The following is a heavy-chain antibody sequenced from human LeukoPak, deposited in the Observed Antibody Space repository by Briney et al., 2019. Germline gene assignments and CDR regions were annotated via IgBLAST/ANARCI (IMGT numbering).Heavy chain of an antibody. CDR2: ISSSGSTI. D-gene: IGHD5-18*01. CDR1: GFTFSSYE. Sequence: GGSLRLSCAASGFTFSSYEMNWVRQAPGKGLEWVSCISSSGSTIYYADSVKGRFTISRDNAKNSLYLQMNSLRAEDTAVYYCARVAGTSGYSYGFPYFDYWGQGTLVTVSS. V-gene: IGHV3-48*03. CDR3: ARVAGTSGYSYGFPYFDY. J-gene: IGHJ4*02.